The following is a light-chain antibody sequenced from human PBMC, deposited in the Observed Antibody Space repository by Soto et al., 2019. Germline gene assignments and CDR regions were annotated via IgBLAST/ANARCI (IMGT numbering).Light chain of an antibody. J-gene: IGKJ1*01. CDR2: AAS. V-gene: IGKV1-39*01. CDR1: QSISDY. CDR3: QQSYSIFWT. Sequence: DIQMTQSPSSLSASIGDRVTITCRTSQSISDYLNWYQQKPGKAPKLLISAASTLQGGVPSRFSGSGSRTEFSLTISSLQPEDFATYYCQQSYSIFWTFGQGTKVEIK.